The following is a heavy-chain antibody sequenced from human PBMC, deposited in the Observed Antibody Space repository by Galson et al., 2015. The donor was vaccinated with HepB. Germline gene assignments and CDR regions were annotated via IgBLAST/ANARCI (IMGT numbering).Heavy chain of an antibody. CDR2: ISANSGNT. CDR1: GYTFTSNG. V-gene: IGHV1-18*01. CDR3: ARDVRYAFEM. J-gene: IGHJ3*02. Sequence: SVKVSCKASGYTFTSNGISWARQAPGQGLEWMGWISANSGNTNYAQKFQDKVTMTTETSTSTAYTELRSLTSDDTAVYYCARDVRYAFEMWGQGTMVTVSS. D-gene: IGHD3-10*02.